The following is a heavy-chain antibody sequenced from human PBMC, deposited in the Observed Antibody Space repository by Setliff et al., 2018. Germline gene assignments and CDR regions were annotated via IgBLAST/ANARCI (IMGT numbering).Heavy chain of an antibody. D-gene: IGHD2-15*01. V-gene: IGHV4-61*09. J-gene: IGHJ5*01. CDR1: GASISSGSHY. CDR3: VRDRYGRNSDGSGVYNWFDS. Sequence: SETLSLTCNVSGASISSGSHYWSWIRQSAGEKPTWIGHVYSTGSTNYNPSFDSRVSISVDKSNNQFSLKMTSVTAADTAMYYCVRDRYGRNSDGSGVYNWFDSWGQGILVTVSS. CDR2: VYSTGST.